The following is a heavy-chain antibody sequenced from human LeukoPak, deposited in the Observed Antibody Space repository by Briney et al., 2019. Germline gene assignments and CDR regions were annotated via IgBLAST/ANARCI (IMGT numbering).Heavy chain of an antibody. D-gene: IGHD6-13*01. J-gene: IGHJ4*02. V-gene: IGHV4-39*01. CDR2: IYYSGST. Sequence: PSETLSLTCTVSGGSISSSSYYWGWIRQPPGKGLEGIGSIYYSGSTYYNPSLKSRVTISVDTSKNQFSLKLSSVTAADTAVYYCTIAAAGVGEFDYWGQGTLVTVSS. CDR3: TIAAAGVGEFDY. CDR1: GGSISSSSYY.